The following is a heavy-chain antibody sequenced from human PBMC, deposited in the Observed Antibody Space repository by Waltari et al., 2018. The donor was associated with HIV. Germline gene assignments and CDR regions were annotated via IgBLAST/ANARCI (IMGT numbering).Heavy chain of an antibody. CDR3: ARADQWGLFLDSYYGLDV. J-gene: IGHJ6*02. Sequence: EKLLQSGGGFVQPGGSLRLSCVGSGFTFSRYWIIWLRQAPGKGPEWVARINQDGSVKSYVDSVKGRFSVSRDYAKTSVYLEMTSLRAKDTAVYYCARADQWGLFLDSYYGLDVWGRGTTVTVS. CDR2: INQDGSVK. D-gene: IGHD2-8*01. V-gene: IGHV3-7*01. CDR1: GFTFSRYW.